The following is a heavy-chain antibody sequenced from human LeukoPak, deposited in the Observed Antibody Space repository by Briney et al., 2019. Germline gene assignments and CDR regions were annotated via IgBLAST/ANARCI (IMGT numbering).Heavy chain of an antibody. CDR2: TSYDGSNK. V-gene: IGHV3-30*04. D-gene: IGHD2-2*01. J-gene: IGHJ4*02. CDR3: ALLRVVVVPAAPFDY. Sequence: GGSLRLSCAASGFTFSSYAMHWVRQAPGKGLEWVALTSYDGSNKDYADSVRGRFTISRDNAKNSLYLQMNSLRAEDTAVYYCALLRVVVVPAAPFDYWGQGTLVTVSS. CDR1: GFTFSSYA.